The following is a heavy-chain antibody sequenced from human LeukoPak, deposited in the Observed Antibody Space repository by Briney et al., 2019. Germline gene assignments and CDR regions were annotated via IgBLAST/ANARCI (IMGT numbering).Heavy chain of an antibody. CDR3: ARGIVVTDYYYMDV. Sequence: GSSVKVSCKASGGTFSRYAISWVRQAPGQGLEWMGGIIPIFGTANYAQKFQGRVTITTDESTSTAYMELSSLRSEDTAVYYCARGIVVTDYYYMDVWGKGTTVTVSS. CDR1: GGTFSRYA. V-gene: IGHV1-69*05. D-gene: IGHD2-15*01. CDR2: IIPIFGTA. J-gene: IGHJ6*03.